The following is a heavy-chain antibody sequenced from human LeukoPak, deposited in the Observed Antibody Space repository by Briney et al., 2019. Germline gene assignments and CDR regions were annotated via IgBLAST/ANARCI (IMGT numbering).Heavy chain of an antibody. Sequence: SETLSLTCTVSGGSISSYYWNWIRQPPGKGLEWIGYIYTSESTNYTPSLKSRVTISVDTSKKQFSLNLSSVTAADTAVYYCAGGNYYYYYIDVWGKGTTVTVS. CDR1: GGSISSYY. CDR3: AGGNYYYYYIDV. D-gene: IGHD3-3*01. J-gene: IGHJ6*03. V-gene: IGHV4-4*09. CDR2: IYTSEST.